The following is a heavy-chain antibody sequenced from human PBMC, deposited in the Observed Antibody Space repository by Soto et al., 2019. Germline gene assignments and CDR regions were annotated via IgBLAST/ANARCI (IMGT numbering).Heavy chain of an antibody. Sequence: SETLSLTCAVYGGSFSGYYWSWIRQPPGKGLEWIGEINHSGSTNYNPSLKSRVTISVDTSKNQFSLKLSSVTAADTAVYYCARGLPGVVNYYYYYMDVWGKGTTVTVSS. J-gene: IGHJ6*03. CDR3: ARGLPGVVNYYYYYMDV. V-gene: IGHV4-34*01. CDR1: GGSFSGYY. CDR2: INHSGST. D-gene: IGHD2-21*01.